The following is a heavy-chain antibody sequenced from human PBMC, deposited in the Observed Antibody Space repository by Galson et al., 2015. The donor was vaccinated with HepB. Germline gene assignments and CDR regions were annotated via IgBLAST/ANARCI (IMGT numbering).Heavy chain of an antibody. CDR2: IFSGGST. Sequence: SLRLSCAASGFTVSDNYMSWVRQAPGKGLEWVSVIFSGGSTYYADSVRGRFTISRDNSKNTLYLQMNSLRDEDTAVYYCARGTSGGGCCHFDYWGQGTLVTVSS. V-gene: IGHV3-53*01. CDR1: GFTVSDNY. CDR3: ARGTSGGGCCHFDY. J-gene: IGHJ4*02. D-gene: IGHD2-15*01.